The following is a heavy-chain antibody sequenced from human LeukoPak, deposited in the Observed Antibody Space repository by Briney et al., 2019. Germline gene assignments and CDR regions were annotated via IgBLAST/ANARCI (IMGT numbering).Heavy chain of an antibody. CDR2: ISSNGGST. CDR1: GFTFSSYA. CDR3: ARSGHTSGSYYFDY. V-gene: IGHV3-64*01. Sequence: GGSLRLSCAASGFTFSSYAMHWVRQAPGKGLEYVSAISSNGGSTYYANSVKGRFTISRDNSKNTLYLQMGSLRAEDMAVYYCARSGHTSGSYYFDYWGQGTLVTVSS. J-gene: IGHJ4*02. D-gene: IGHD1-26*01.